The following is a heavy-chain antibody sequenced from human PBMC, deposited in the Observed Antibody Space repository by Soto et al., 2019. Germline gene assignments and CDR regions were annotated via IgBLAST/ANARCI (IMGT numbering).Heavy chain of an antibody. J-gene: IGHJ3*01. CDR3: AREEGYCSRTRCYRRAFDP. CDR2: INTDRGSS. D-gene: IGHD2-2*01. Sequence: VQLVESGGDLVQPGGSLSRSCAASGFTFSGHWMHWVRQVPGKGLVWVSRINTDRGSSAYADSVKGRFTISRDNAKNTLYLQMNGLRAEDTAVYYCAREEGYCSRTRCYRRAFDPWGQGTTVTVSS. V-gene: IGHV3-74*03. CDR1: GFTFSGHW.